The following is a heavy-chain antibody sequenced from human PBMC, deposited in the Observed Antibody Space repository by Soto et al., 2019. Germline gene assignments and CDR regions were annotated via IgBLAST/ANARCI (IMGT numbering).Heavy chain of an antibody. CDR1: GGTLSSIA. CDR3: ARPRATGTFDYFDY. J-gene: IGHJ4*02. V-gene: IGHV1-69*01. D-gene: IGHD1-1*01. Sequence: QGKRVSSGAEVKKPGPSVKFSCKASGGTLSSIALTWVRQPLGQGLEWMGGIIPIFGTANYAQKFQGRVTITADESTSTAYMELSSLRSEDTAVYYCARPRATGTFDYFDYWGQGTLVTVSS. CDR2: IIPIFGTA.